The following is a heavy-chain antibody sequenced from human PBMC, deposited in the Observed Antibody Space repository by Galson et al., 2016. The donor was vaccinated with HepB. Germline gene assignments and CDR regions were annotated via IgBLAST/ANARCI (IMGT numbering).Heavy chain of an antibody. CDR2: ISSSGNT. CDR3: ARQRRVTYGLYHGLDI. V-gene: IGHV4-31*03. CDR1: GGSMNSEDYS. J-gene: IGHJ6*04. D-gene: IGHD2-21*02. Sequence: TLSLTCTVPGGSMNSEDYSWNWIRQHPGEGLEWIGNISSSGNTISNLSLKSRVTISLDTSENQFFLHLTSVTVADTAVYYCARQRRVTYGLYHGLDIWGKGTTVHVAS.